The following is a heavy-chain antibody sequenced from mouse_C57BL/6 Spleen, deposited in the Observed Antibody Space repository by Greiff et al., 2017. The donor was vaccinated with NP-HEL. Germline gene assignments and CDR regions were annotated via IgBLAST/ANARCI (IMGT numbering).Heavy chain of an antibody. V-gene: IGHV1-55*01. CDR1: GYTFTSYW. Sequence: VQLQQPGAELVKPGASVKMSCKASGYTFTSYWITWVKQRPGQGLEWIGDIYPGSGSTNYNEKFKSKATLTVDTSSSTAYMQLSSLTSEDSAVYYCARPYYGYDGTLYAMDYWGQGTSVTVSS. CDR3: ARPYYGYDGTLYAMDY. D-gene: IGHD2-9*01. CDR2: IYPGSGST. J-gene: IGHJ4*01.